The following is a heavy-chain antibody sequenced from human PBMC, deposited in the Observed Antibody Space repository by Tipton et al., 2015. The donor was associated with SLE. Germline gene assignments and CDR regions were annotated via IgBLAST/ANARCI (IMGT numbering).Heavy chain of an antibody. CDR1: GGSFSGYY. J-gene: IGHJ4*02. Sequence: GLVKPSETLSLTCAVCGGSFSGYYWSWIRQPPGKGLEWIGHIYTSGSTNYNPSLKSRVTISVDTSKNQFSLKLSSVTAADTAVYYCARQGGVWGSYRYTVDYWGQGTLVTVSS. CDR3: ARQGGVWGSYRYTVDY. D-gene: IGHD3-16*02. CDR2: IYTSGST. V-gene: IGHV4-34*01.